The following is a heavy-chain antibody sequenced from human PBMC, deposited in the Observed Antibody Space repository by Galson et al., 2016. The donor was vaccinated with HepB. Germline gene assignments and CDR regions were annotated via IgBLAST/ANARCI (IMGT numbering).Heavy chain of an antibody. CDR3: ARDQGYYGSSGYRNNYFYY. V-gene: IGHV4-4*02. CDR1: GGSINSNNW. CDR2: VYHSGST. Sequence: LSLTCGVSGGSINSNNWWIWVRQPPGKGLEWIGEVYHSGSTTYNPSLQSRVTISVDNSKDQFSLTLTFVTAADTAVYYCARDQGYYGSSGYRNNYFYYWGQGILGTVSS. D-gene: IGHD3-22*01. J-gene: IGHJ4*02.